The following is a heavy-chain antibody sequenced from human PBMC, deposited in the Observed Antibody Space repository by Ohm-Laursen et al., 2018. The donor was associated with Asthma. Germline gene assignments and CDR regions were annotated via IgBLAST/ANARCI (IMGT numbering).Heavy chain of an antibody. J-gene: IGHJ4*02. V-gene: IGHV3-7*01. D-gene: IGHD3-3*01. Sequence: SLRLSCAASGFTFRSYAMHWVRQAPGKGLEWVANIKQDGSEKYYVDSVKGRFTISRDNAKNSLYLQMNSLRPDDTAVYYCARDVMEWYLPAFDFWGQGTLVTVSS. CDR1: GFTFRSYA. CDR3: ARDVMEWYLPAFDF. CDR2: IKQDGSEK.